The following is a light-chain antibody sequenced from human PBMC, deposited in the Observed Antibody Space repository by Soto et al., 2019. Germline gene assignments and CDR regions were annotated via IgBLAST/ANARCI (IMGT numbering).Light chain of an antibody. J-gene: IGLJ2*01. CDR3: QAWDSSTGV. CDR2: QDT. CDR1: KLGDKY. Sequence: SYELTQPPSVSVSPGQTASITCSGDKLGDKYASWYQQKPGQSPVLVIYQDTKRPSGIPERFSASNSGNTATLTISGTQATDGADYYCQAWDSSTGVFGGGTKLTVL. V-gene: IGLV3-1*01.